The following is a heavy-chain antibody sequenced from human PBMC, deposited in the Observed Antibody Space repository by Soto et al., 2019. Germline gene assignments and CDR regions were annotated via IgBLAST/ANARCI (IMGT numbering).Heavy chain of an antibody. V-gene: IGHV1-18*01. J-gene: IGHJ4*02. CDR1: GYTFTNYG. CDR2: ISPYSGKT. CDR3: TRARLTLTTSLIFDF. D-gene: IGHD3-9*01. Sequence: QVQLVQSGAEVKKPGASVKVSCKASGYTFTNYGIAWVRQAPGQGLEWMGWISPYSGKTDYRQNLQGRDTMTADTSTTTAYMELRSLRSDDTAVYYCTRARLTLTTSLIFDFWGQGTLVTVSS.